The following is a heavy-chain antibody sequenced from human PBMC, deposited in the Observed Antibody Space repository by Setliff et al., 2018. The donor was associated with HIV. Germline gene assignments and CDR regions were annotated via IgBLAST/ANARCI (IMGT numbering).Heavy chain of an antibody. CDR1: GGSISSYY. CDR2: IYTSGST. Sequence: NPSETLSLTCTVSGGSISSYYWSWIRQPAGKGLEWIGRIYTSGSTNYNPSLKSRVTMSVDTSKNQFSLKLSSVTAADTAVYYCARDRYYDSSGYIPFDIWGQGTMVTVSS. D-gene: IGHD3-22*01. J-gene: IGHJ3*02. V-gene: IGHV4-4*07. CDR3: ARDRYYDSSGYIPFDI.